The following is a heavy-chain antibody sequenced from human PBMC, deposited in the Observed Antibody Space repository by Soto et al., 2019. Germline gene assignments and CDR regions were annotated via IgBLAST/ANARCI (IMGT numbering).Heavy chain of an antibody. CDR1: GFTFSTYS. CDR2: ISSSSDTI. V-gene: IGHV3-48*02. CDR3: ARTGQFGSGWYLSIY. D-gene: IGHD6-19*01. Sequence: EVQLVESGGGLVQPGGSLRLSCAASGFTFSTYSMIWVRQAPGKGLEWLSYISSSSDTIYYADSVKGRFTVSRDNAKNSLYLQMNSLRDEDTAVYYCARTGQFGSGWYLSIYWGQGTLVTVSS. J-gene: IGHJ4*02.